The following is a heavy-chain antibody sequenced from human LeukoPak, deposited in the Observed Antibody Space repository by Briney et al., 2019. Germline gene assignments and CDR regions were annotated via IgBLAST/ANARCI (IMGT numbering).Heavy chain of an antibody. D-gene: IGHD3-22*01. CDR2: INGDGSST. V-gene: IGHV3-74*01. CDR1: GFTFSTYW. Sequence: GGALRLSCAASGFTFSTYWMHWVRQAPGKGLVWVSRINGDGSSTTYAYSVKGRFTISRDNAKNTLYLQMNSLRAEDTAVYYCARDHYDSRGYENSFDYWGQGTLVTVSS. J-gene: IGHJ4*02. CDR3: ARDHYDSRGYENSFDY.